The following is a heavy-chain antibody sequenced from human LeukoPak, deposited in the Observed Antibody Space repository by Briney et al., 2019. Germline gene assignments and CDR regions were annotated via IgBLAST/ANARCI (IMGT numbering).Heavy chain of an antibody. CDR3: ARRGGALYDFWSGFYYYYGMDV. V-gene: IGHV4-4*07. J-gene: IGHJ6*02. CDR2: ISATGIT. D-gene: IGHD3-3*01. CDR1: GGSINGYY. Sequence: PSETLSLTCTVSGGSINGYYGSWLRQPAGKGLEWIGRISATGITHYNPSLKSRVTISVDTSKNQFSLKLSSVTAADTAVYYCARRGGALYDFWSGFYYYYGMDVWGQGTTVTVSS.